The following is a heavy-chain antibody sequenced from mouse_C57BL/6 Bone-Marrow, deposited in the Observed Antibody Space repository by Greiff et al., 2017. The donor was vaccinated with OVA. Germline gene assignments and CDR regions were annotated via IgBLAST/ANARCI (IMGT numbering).Heavy chain of an antibody. D-gene: IGHD2-4*01. V-gene: IGHV5-2*01. CDR2: INSDGGST. CDR3: AIYYDDDDAGYYYAMDY. J-gene: IGHJ4*01. Sequence: DVHLVESGGGLVQPGESLKLSCESNEYEFPSHDMSWVRKTPEKRLELVAAINSDGGSTYYPDTMERRFIISRDNTKKTLYLQMSSLRSEDTALYYCAIYYDDDDAGYYYAMDYWGQGTSVTVSS. CDR1: EYEFPSHD.